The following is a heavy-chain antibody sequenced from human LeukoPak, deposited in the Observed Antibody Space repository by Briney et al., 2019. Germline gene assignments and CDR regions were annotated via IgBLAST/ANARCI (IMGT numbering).Heavy chain of an antibody. D-gene: IGHD3-10*01. V-gene: IGHV3-30-3*01. CDR2: ISYDGSNK. J-gene: IGHJ4*02. Sequence: PGGSLRLSCAASGFTFSSYAMHWVRQAPGKGLEWVAVISYDGSNKYYADSVKGRFTISRDNSKNTLYLQMNSLRAEDTAVYYCARDLTGSGSYYNPHYWGQGTLVTVSS. CDR1: GFTFSSYA. CDR3: ARDLTGSGSYYNPHY.